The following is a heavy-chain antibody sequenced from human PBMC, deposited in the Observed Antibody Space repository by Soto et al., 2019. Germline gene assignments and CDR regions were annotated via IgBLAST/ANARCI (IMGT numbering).Heavy chain of an antibody. CDR1: GYAFTSYD. CDR2: ITPFNGNT. J-gene: IGHJ6*02. Sequence: ASVKVSCKASGYAFTSYDINWVRQATGQALEWMGWITPFNGNTNYAQKFQDRVTITRDRSMSTAYMELSRLRSDDTAVYYCAREGHYYYGMDVWGQGTTVTVSS. V-gene: IGHV1-8*01. CDR3: AREGHYYYGMDV.